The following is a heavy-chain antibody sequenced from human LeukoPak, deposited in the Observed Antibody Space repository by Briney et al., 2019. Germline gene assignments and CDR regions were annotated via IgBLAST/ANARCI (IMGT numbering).Heavy chain of an antibody. J-gene: IGHJ4*02. CDR2: VYSSGRA. CDR1: GGSMTSYY. Sequence: SETLSLTSTVSGGSMTSYYWSWIRQPPGKGLEWLGYVYSSGRASYSPSLNSRVTILVDTSANQFSLQLSSVTAADTAVYYCARQGFWSGYYTLDYWGQGTLVTVSS. V-gene: IGHV4-59*01. D-gene: IGHD3-3*01. CDR3: ARQGFWSGYYTLDY.